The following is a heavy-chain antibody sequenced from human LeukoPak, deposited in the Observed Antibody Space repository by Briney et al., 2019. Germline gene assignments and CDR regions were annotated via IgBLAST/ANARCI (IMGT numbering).Heavy chain of an antibody. Sequence: GSLRLSCAASGFTFSSYWMHWVRQAPGTGLVWVSRINSDASSTNYADSVKGRFTISRDNAKNTLYLQMNSLRAEDTAVYYCARDIHSGFDQWGQGTLVTVSS. J-gene: IGHJ5*02. CDR1: GFTFSSYW. D-gene: IGHD5-12*01. CDR2: INSDASST. CDR3: ARDIHSGFDQ. V-gene: IGHV3-74*01.